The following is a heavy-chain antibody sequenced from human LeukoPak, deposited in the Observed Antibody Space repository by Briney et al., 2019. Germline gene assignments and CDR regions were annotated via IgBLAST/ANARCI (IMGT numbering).Heavy chain of an antibody. CDR1: GGSISSYY. CDR3: ARDFVVVPAPTIQGMYAFDI. D-gene: IGHD2-2*01. CDR2: IYYSGST. Sequence: PSETLSLTCAVSGGSISSYYWSWIRQPPGKGLEWIGYIYYSGSTNYNPSLKSRVTISVDTSKNQFSLKLSSVTAADTAVYYCARDFVVVPAPTIQGMYAFDIWGQGTMVTVSS. J-gene: IGHJ3*02. V-gene: IGHV4-59*01.